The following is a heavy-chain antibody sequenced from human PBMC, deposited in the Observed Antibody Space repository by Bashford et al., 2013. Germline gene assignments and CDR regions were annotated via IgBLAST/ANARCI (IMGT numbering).Heavy chain of an antibody. J-gene: IGHJ4*02. D-gene: IGHD6-25*01. CDR2: ISYDGSNK. V-gene: IGHV3-30*18. Sequence: VRQAPGKGLEWVAVISYDGSNKYYADSVKGRFTISRDNSKNTLYLQMNSLRAEDTAVYYCANLYSSDIGWGQGTLVTVSS. CDR3: ANLYSSDIG.